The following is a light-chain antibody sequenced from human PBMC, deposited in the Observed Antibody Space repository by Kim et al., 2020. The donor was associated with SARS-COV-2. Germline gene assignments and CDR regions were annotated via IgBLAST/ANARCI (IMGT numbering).Light chain of an antibody. CDR1: QTVGRNY. CDR2: DAS. J-gene: IGKJ3*01. V-gene: IGKV3-20*01. Sequence: SPRERTTLSCRASQTVGRNYLAWYQQKPGQAPMLLIHDASSRATGIPDRFSGSGSGTDFTLTINRLEPEDFAVYFCLQYASSPLTFGPGTKVDIK. CDR3: LQYASSPLT.